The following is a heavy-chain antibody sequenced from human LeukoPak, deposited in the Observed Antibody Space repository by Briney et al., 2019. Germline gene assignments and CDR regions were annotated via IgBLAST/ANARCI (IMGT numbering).Heavy chain of an antibody. V-gene: IGHV4-34*01. CDR3: ARENTAARNFDY. Sequence: SETLSLTCAVYGGSFSGYYWSWIRQPPGKGLEWIGEINHSGSTNYNPSLKCRVTISVDTSKNQFSLKLSSVTAADTAVYYCARENTAARNFDYWGQGTLVTVSS. CDR1: GGSFSGYY. J-gene: IGHJ4*02. CDR2: INHSGST. D-gene: IGHD6-6*01.